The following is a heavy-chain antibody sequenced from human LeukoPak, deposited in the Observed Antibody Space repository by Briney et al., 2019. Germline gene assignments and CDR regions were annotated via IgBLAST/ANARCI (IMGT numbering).Heavy chain of an antibody. CDR3: AKNGGDSYGTGHFDY. J-gene: IGHJ4*02. V-gene: IGHV3-23*01. CDR2: ISGSGGST. D-gene: IGHD5-18*01. CDR1: GFTFSSYV. Sequence: GGSLRLSCAASGFTFSSYVMSWVRQAPGKGLEWVSAISGSGGSTYYADSVKGRFTISRDNSKNTRHLQMNSLRVEDTPVYYCAKNGGDSYGTGHFDYWGQGTLVTVSS.